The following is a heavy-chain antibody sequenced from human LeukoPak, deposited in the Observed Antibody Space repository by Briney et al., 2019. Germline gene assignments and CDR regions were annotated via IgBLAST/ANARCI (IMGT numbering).Heavy chain of an antibody. V-gene: IGHV4-59*12. Sequence: SETLSLTCTVSGGSISSYYWSWIRQPPGKGLEWIGYIYYSGSTYYNPSLKSRVTISVDTSKNQFSLKLSSVTAADTAVYYCASNSYGDYYFDYWGQGTLVTVSS. J-gene: IGHJ4*02. CDR1: GGSISSYY. D-gene: IGHD5-18*01. CDR3: ASNSYGDYYFDY. CDR2: IYYSGST.